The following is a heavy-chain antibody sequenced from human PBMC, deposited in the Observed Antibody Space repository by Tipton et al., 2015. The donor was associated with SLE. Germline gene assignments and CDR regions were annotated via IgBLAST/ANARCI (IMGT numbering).Heavy chain of an antibody. J-gene: IGHJ3*02. CDR3: ARDYDILTGPDAFDI. CDR1: GGSFSGYY. D-gene: IGHD3-9*01. CDR2: INHSGST. V-gene: IGHV4-34*01. Sequence: GLVKPSETLSLTCAVYGGSFSGYYWSWIRQPPGKGLEWIGEINHSGSTNYNPSLKSRVTISVDTSKNQFSLKLSSVTAADTAVYYCARDYDILTGPDAFDIWGQGTMVTVSS.